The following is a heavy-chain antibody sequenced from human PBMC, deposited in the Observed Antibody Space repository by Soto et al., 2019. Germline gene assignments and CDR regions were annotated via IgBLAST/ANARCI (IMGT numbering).Heavy chain of an antibody. D-gene: IGHD1-26*01. CDR2: INPNSGGT. CDR1: GYTFTGYY. Sequence: GASVKVSCKASGYTFTGYYMHWVRQAPGQGLEWMGWINPNSGGTNYAQKFQGWVTMTRDTSISTAYMELSRLRSDDTAVYYCARDPQTRSGSYFFLFDSWAQGSLVIVSS. J-gene: IGHJ5*01. CDR3: ARDPQTRSGSYFFLFDS. V-gene: IGHV1-2*04.